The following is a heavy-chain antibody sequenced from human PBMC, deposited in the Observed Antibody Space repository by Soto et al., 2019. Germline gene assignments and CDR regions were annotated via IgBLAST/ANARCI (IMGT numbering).Heavy chain of an antibody. CDR2: INVYNGNT. CDR1: GYTFTTYG. J-gene: IGHJ5*02. CDR3: SRDLDVYGSGSYSTWNWFDP. Sequence: ASVKVSCKASGYTFTTYGVYWLRQAPGQGPEWMGWINVYNGNTMYAQNLQGRVTMTTDTSTNTAYLELRSLRSDDTAVYYCSRDLDVYGSGSYSTWNWFDPWGQGTLVTVSS. V-gene: IGHV1-18*01. D-gene: IGHD3-10*01.